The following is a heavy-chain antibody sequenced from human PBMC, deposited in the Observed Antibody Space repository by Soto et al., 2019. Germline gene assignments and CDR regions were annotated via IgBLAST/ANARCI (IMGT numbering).Heavy chain of an antibody. CDR1: GFTFSNAW. CDR3: AKSRDGYSFYFYYGMDV. Sequence: GGSLRLSCAASGFTFSNAWMSWVRQAPGKGLEWVGRIKSKTDGGTTDYAAPVKGRFTISRDDSKITLYLQMNSLTGDDTAVYYCAKSRDGYSFYFYYGMDVWGQGTTVTVSS. V-gene: IGHV3-15*01. J-gene: IGHJ6*02. D-gene: IGHD4-4*01. CDR2: IKSKTDGGTT.